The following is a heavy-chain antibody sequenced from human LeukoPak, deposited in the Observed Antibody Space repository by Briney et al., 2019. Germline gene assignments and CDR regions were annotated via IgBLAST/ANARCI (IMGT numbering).Heavy chain of an antibody. J-gene: IGHJ4*02. CDR3: ARRGVAGSSCDY. D-gene: IGHD3-10*01. CDR1: GGSISSSSYY. Sequence: SETLSLTCTVSGGSISSSSYYWGWIRQPPGKGLEWIGSIYYSGSTYYNPSLKSRVTISVDTSKNQFSLKLSSVTAADTAVYYCARRGVAGSSCDYWGQGTLVTVSS. V-gene: IGHV4-39*07. CDR2: IYYSGST.